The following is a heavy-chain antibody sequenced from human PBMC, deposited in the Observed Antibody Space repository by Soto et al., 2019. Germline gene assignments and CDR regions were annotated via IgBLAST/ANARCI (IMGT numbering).Heavy chain of an antibody. D-gene: IGHD1-26*01. V-gene: IGHV3-49*03. Sequence: GGSLRLSCTASGFTFGDYAMSWFRQAPGKGLEWVGFIRSKAYGGTTEYAASVKDRFTISRDDSKSIAYLQMNSLKTEDTAVYYCTRSGRQGRAESKPGYWGQGTLVTVSS. CDR3: TRSGRQGRAESKPGY. J-gene: IGHJ4*02. CDR2: IRSKAYGGTT. CDR1: GFTFGDYA.